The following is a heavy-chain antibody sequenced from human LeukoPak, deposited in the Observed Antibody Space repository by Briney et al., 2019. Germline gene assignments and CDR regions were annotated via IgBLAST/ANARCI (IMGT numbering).Heavy chain of an antibody. D-gene: IGHD1-26*01. Sequence: GGSLRLSCAASGFTVSNNYMTWVRQAPGKGLEWVSSISSSSSYIYYADSVKGRFTISRDNAKNSLYLQMNSLRAEDTAVYYCASGNSAHWFWGQGTLVTVSS. V-gene: IGHV3-21*01. CDR1: GFTVSNNY. J-gene: IGHJ4*02. CDR3: ASGNSAHWF. CDR2: ISSSSSYI.